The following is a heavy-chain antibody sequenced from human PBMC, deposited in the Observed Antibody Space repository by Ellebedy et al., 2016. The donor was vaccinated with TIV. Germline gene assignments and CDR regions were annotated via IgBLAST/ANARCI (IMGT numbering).Heavy chain of an antibody. CDR1: GDSVSSNSAA. Sequence: MPSETLSLTCAISGDSVSSNSAAWNWIRQSPSRGLEWLGRTYYRSKWYSDSAISVKGRITVIPDTSKNHFSLHLNSVTPEDTAVYYCARAGGAWENWFDPWGQGTLVTVSS. V-gene: IGHV6-1*01. CDR3: ARAGGAWENWFDP. J-gene: IGHJ5*02. CDR2: TYYRSKWYS. D-gene: IGHD1-26*01.